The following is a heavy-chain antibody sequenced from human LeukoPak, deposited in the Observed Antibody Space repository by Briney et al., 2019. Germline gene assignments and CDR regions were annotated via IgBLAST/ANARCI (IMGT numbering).Heavy chain of an antibody. CDR1: GFTFSNYA. Sequence: GGSLRLSCAASGFTFSNYAMNWVRQAPGKGLEWVSLISTSDNTHYADSVKGRFTISRDISKNTLCLQMNSLRAEDTAVYYCAKDLDSTGYFYGGDNWGQGTLVTVSS. D-gene: IGHD3-22*01. CDR3: AKDLDSTGYFYGGDN. V-gene: IGHV3-23*01. J-gene: IGHJ4*02. CDR2: ISTSDNT.